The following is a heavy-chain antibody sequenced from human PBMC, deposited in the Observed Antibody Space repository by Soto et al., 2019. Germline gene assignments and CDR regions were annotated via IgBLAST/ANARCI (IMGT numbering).Heavy chain of an antibody. Sequence: SVKVSCKASGGTFSSYAISWVRQAPGQGLEWMGGIIPIFGTANYAQKFQGRVTITADESTSTAYMELSSLRSEDTAVYYCARAAAEGIAVAGTRWFDPWGQGTLVTVSS. CDR3: ARAAAEGIAVAGTRWFDP. CDR2: IIPIFGTA. D-gene: IGHD6-19*01. V-gene: IGHV1-69*13. CDR1: GGTFSSYA. J-gene: IGHJ5*02.